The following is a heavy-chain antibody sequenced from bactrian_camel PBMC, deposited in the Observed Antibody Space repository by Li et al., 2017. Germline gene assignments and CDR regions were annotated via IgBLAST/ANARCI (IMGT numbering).Heavy chain of an antibody. Sequence: HVQLVESGGGLVQPGGSLRLSCAASGFFFSSYYMNWVRQAPGKGLEWVSSIYSDISITYYADSVKGRFTASRDNAKNTVYLQMNSLKSEDTALYYYAKAFRYGGSWPDFGYWGQGTQVTVS. CDR3: AKAFRYGGSWPDFGY. J-gene: IGHJ6*01. V-gene: IGHV3-2*01. CDR1: GFFFSSYY. CDR2: IYSDISIT. D-gene: IGHD6*01.